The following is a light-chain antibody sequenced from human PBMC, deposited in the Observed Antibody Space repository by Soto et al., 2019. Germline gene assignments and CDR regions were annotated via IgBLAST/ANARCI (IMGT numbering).Light chain of an antibody. Sequence: QSVLTQPPSVSGAPGQRVTISCTGSSSNIGAHYDVHWYQQLPGTAPKLLIYGNTNRPSGVPDRFSGSKSGTSASLAITGLQAEDEADYCCQSYDSSLSGGIFGGGTQLTV. CDR2: GNT. CDR3: QSYDSSLSGGI. CDR1: SSNIGAHYD. V-gene: IGLV1-40*01. J-gene: IGLJ2*01.